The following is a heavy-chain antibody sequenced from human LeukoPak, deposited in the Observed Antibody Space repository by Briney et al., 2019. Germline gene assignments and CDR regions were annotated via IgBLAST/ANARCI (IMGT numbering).Heavy chain of an antibody. V-gene: IGHV1-2*06. CDR3: ARDGTYYYDSSGYYS. D-gene: IGHD3-22*01. CDR2: INPNSGGT. J-gene: IGHJ4*02. Sequence: ASVTVSCKASGYTFTGYYMHWVRQAPGQGLEWMGRINPNSGGTNYAQKFQGRVTMTRDTSISTAYMELSRLRSDDTAVYYCARDGTYYYDSSGYYSWGQGTLVTVSS. CDR1: GYTFTGYY.